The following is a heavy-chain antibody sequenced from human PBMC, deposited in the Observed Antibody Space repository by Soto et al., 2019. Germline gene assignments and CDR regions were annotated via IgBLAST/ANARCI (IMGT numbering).Heavy chain of an antibody. CDR1: GYTFTSYD. Sequence: ASVKVSCKASGYTFTSYDINWVRQATGQGLEWMGWMNPNSGNTGYAQKFQGRVTMTRNTSISTAYMELSSLRSEDTAVYYCARVNYDYIWGSKGWFDPWGQGTLVTVSS. CDR3: ARVNYDYIWGSKGWFDP. CDR2: MNPNSGNT. J-gene: IGHJ5*02. V-gene: IGHV1-8*01. D-gene: IGHD3-16*01.